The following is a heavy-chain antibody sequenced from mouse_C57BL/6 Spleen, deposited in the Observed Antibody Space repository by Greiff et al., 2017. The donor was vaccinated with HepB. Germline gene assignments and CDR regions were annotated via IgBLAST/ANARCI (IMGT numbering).Heavy chain of an antibody. Sequence: QVQLQQPGTELVKPGASVKLSCKASGYTFTSYWMHWVKQRPGQGLAWIGHINPSTGGTNYNEKFKSNATLTVDKSSSTAYMQLSSLTYEDSAVYYSAIHYYDYDDWYFDVWGTGTTVTVSS. CDR1: GYTFTSYW. CDR2: INPSTGGT. V-gene: IGHV1-53*01. D-gene: IGHD2-4*01. J-gene: IGHJ1*03. CDR3: AIHYYDYDDWYFDV.